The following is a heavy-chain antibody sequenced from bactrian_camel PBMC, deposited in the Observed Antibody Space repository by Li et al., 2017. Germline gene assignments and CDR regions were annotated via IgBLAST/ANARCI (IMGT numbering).Heavy chain of an antibody. Sequence: VQLVESGGGSVQAGGSLRLSCALSGDTITSYSMGWFRQVPGKEREGVAGIDAEVGSTTYTYSVKDRFTISQDTAKNTVHLQMNSLKPEDADKYYCVADSAPCTLVIETVRYFPYSGQGTQVTVS. CDR2: IDAEVGST. V-gene: IGHV3S40*01. J-gene: IGHJ4*01. D-gene: IGHD6*01. CDR1: GDTITSYS. CDR3: VADSAPCTLVIETVRYFPY.